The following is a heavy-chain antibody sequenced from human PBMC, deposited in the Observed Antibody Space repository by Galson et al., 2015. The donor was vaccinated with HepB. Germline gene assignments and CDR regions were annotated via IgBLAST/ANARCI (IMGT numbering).Heavy chain of an antibody. CDR3: ARDRGNWSVHY. CDR2: INPNSGGT. D-gene: IGHD3-10*01. CDR1: GYTFTGYY. Sequence: SVKVSCKASGYTFTGYYMHWVRQAPGQGLEWMGWINPNSGGTNYAQKFQGRVTMTRDTSISTTYMELSRLTSDDTAVYYCARDRGNWSVHYWGQGTLVTVSS. J-gene: IGHJ4*02. V-gene: IGHV1-2*02.